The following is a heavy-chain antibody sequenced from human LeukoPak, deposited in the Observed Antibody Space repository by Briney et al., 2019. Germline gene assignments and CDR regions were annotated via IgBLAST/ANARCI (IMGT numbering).Heavy chain of an antibody. Sequence: GGSLRLSCAASKFTFSSSAMSWVRQAPGKGLEWVSAISDSGTTTYYADSVKGRFTVSRDNSKNTLYLQMNSLRAEDTAVYYCGGAAMVTENFDYWGQGTLVTVSS. CDR3: GGAAMVTENFDY. V-gene: IGHV3-23*01. J-gene: IGHJ4*02. CDR1: KFTFSSSA. D-gene: IGHD5-18*01. CDR2: ISDSGTTT.